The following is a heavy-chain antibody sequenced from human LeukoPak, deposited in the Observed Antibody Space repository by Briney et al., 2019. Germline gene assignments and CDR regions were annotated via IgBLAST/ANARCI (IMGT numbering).Heavy chain of an antibody. Sequence: GGSLRLSCAASGFTFSSYGMHWVRQAPGKGLEWVAVIWYDGSNKYYADSVKGRFTISRDNSKNTLYLQMNSLRAEDTAVYYCAKGFEYSSSWGQGTLVTVSS. CDR1: GFTFSSYG. CDR3: AKGFEYSSS. D-gene: IGHD6-6*01. CDR2: IWYDGSNK. V-gene: IGHV3-33*06. J-gene: IGHJ5*02.